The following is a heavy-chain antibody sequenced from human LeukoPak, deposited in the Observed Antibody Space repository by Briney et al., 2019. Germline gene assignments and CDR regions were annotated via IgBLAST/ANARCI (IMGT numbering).Heavy chain of an antibody. D-gene: IGHD3-22*01. V-gene: IGHV1-46*01. CDR2: INPSVSST. J-gene: IGHJ3*02. CDR3: ARIFKRYYDSSGYSADAFDI. CDR1: GYSFTSYY. Sequence: ASVKVSCKASGYSFTSYYMHWVRQAPGPGLEGLGVINPSVSSTTYTQRLQGRVTMPRDTSISTAYMELSRLRSDDTAVYYCARIFKRYYDSSGYSADAFDIWGQGTMVTVSS.